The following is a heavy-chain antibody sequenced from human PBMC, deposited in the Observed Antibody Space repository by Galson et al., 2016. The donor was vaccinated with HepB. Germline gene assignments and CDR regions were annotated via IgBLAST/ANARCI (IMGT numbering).Heavy chain of an antibody. J-gene: IGHJ4*02. CDR3: ARDHSYRLDF. V-gene: IGHV3-7*01. CDR1: GFTFSNSW. CDR2: IKYDGSEK. Sequence: SLRLSCAASGFTFSNSWMAWVRQAPGEGLEWVANIKYDGSEKHCVDSVKGRFTISRENAQNSVFLQMSGLRAEDTAVYYCARDHSYRLDFGGQGTLVTVSS. D-gene: IGHD3-16*02.